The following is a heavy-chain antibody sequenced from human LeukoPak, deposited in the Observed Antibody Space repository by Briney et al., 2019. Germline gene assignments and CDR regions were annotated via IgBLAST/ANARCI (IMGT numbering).Heavy chain of an antibody. J-gene: IGHJ4*02. CDR1: GFTFSSYS. CDR3: ARVGFTYGYGFSKAVDY. Sequence: PGGSLRLSCAASGFTFSSYSMNWVRQAPGKGLEWVSSISSSSSYIYYADSVKGRFTISRDNAKNSLYLQMNSLRAEDTAVYYCARVGFTYGYGFSKAVDYWGQGTLVTVSS. CDR2: ISSSSSYI. D-gene: IGHD5-18*01. V-gene: IGHV3-21*01.